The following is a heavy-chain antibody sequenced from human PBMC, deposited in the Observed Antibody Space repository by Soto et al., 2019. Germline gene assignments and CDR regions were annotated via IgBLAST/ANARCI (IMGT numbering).Heavy chain of an antibody. CDR2: IYHSGSS. D-gene: IGHD5-18*01. Sequence: PSETLSLTCTVSGDSISTTGYYWGWIRQPPGKGLECIGTIYHSGSSYYNPSLKSRVTISVDTSKNQFSLKLNSVTAADTAMFYCARHRGYSYGDIVYWGQGTLVTVSS. CDR1: GDSISTTGYY. CDR3: ARHRGYSYGDIVY. J-gene: IGHJ4*01. V-gene: IGHV4-39*01.